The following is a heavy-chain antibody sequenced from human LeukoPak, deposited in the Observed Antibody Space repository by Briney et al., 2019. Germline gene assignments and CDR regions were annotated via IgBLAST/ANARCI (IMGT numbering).Heavy chain of an antibody. CDR3: ARGPHYYDSSGYYSFDY. Sequence: GGSLRLSCAASGFIVSSNYMSWVRQAPGKGLEWVSVIYNGASGSTYYADSVKGRFTISRDNSKNTLYLQMNSLRAEDTAVYYCARGPHYYDSSGYYSFDYWGQGTLVTVSS. J-gene: IGHJ4*02. V-gene: IGHV3-53*05. CDR2: IYNGASGST. CDR1: GFIVSSNY. D-gene: IGHD3-22*01.